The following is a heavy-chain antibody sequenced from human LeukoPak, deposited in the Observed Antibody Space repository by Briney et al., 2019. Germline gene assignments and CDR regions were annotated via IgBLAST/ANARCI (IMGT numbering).Heavy chain of an antibody. Sequence: ASVKVSCKTSGGTFSSYAISWVRQAPGQGLEWMGGIITIFGTAKYAQKFQGRVTITADESTTTAYMELSSLRSDDTAVYYCARETNYYDSSGNPYMDVWGKGTTVTISS. V-gene: IGHV1-69*13. CDR2: IITIFGTA. D-gene: IGHD3-22*01. CDR1: GGTFSSYA. J-gene: IGHJ6*03. CDR3: ARETNYYDSSGNPYMDV.